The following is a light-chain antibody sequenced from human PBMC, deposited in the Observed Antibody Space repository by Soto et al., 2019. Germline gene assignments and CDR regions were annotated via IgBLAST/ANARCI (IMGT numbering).Light chain of an antibody. Sequence: EILLTQSPGTLSLSPGERATLSWKASQRVSSSYLAWYQQKPGQAPRLLIYGASSRATGIPDRFSGSGSGTDFTLTISRLEPEDFAVYYCQQYGSSPRTFGQGTKLEIK. V-gene: IGKV3-20*01. CDR1: QRVSSSY. CDR3: QQYGSSPRT. CDR2: GAS. J-gene: IGKJ2*01.